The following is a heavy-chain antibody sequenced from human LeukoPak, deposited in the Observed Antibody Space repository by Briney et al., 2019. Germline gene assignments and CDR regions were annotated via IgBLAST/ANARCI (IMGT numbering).Heavy chain of an antibody. D-gene: IGHD3-9*01. CDR1: GGTFRSYA. CDR3: ARDPNFYDILTGYMDY. J-gene: IGHJ4*02. CDR2: IIPIFGTA. V-gene: IGHV1-69*05. Sequence: SVKVSCKASGGTFRSYAISWVRQAPGQGLEWMGRIIPIFGTANYAQKFQGRVTITTDESTSTAYMELSSLRSEDTAVYYCARDPNFYDILTGYMDYWGQGTLVTVSS.